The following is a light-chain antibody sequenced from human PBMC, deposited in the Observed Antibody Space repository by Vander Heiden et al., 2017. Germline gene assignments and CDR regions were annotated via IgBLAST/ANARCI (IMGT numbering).Light chain of an antibody. CDR1: TGAVATGHY. J-gene: IGLJ2*01. CDR2: DTS. Sequence: QPVVTQEPSLTVSPGGTVTLTCGSSTGAVATGHYPYWFQQKPGQAPRTLIYDTSIKHAWTPARFSGSLLGGKAALTLSGAQPEDEAEYYCLLSYTTTYVVFGGGTKLTVL. CDR3: LLSYTTTYVV. V-gene: IGLV7-46*01.